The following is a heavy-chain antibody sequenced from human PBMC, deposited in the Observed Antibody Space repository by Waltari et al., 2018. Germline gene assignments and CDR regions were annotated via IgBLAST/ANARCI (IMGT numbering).Heavy chain of an antibody. J-gene: IGHJ4*02. V-gene: IGHV3-7*01. CDR2: IKEDGSEI. CDR3: VRVWGTKSCPDY. CDR1: GFTFSRSW. D-gene: IGHD3-16*01. Sequence: EVQLVESGGGLVRPGGSLRLSCAASGFTFSRSWMSWVRQAPGKGLEWVANIKEDGSEIYYVESVRGRFTISRDNAKNSLCLQMNYLRVADTAVYYCVRVWGTKSCPDYWGQGTLVTVSS.